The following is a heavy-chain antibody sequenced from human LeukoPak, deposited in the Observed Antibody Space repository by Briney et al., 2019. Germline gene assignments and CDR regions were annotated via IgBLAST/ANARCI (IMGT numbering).Heavy chain of an antibody. D-gene: IGHD3-10*01. Sequence: PSETLSLTCTVSGDSISSSYWNWIRQPPGKGLEWIGYIFYIGSTNYNPSLKSRVTMSVDTSKNQFSLKMSSVTAADTAVYYCARGYGTDGSGSYSWGYWGQGTLVTVSS. CDR3: ARGYGTDGSGSYSWGY. CDR1: GDSISSSY. J-gene: IGHJ4*02. V-gene: IGHV4-59*12. CDR2: IFYIGST.